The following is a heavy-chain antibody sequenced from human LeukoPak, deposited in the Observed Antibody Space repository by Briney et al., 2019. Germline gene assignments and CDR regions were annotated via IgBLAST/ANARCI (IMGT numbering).Heavy chain of an antibody. CDR1: GYTFNTYG. D-gene: IGHD3-3*01. CDR2: IGTYNDYT. CDR3: ARERLRFLVWSTLYFDY. V-gene: IGHV1-18*01. J-gene: IGHJ4*02. Sequence: ASVKVSCKASGYTFNTYGITWERQAPGQGLEWMGWIGTYNDYTNYAQKIQDRLTMTTDTSTSTAYMELRSLRSDDTAVYYCARERLRFLVWSTLYFDYWGQGTLVTVSS.